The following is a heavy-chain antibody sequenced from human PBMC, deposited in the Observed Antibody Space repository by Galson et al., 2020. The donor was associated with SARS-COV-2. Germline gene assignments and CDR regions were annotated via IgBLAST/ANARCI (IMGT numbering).Heavy chain of an antibody. D-gene: IGHD3-3*01. CDR2: ISYDGTKK. CDR1: GFTFSTFG. J-gene: IGHJ3*02. V-gene: IGHV3-30*12. CDR3: TRPFSALGWRDAFNI. Sequence: GGSLRLSCAASGFTFSTFGMHWVRQAPGKGLEWVAVISYDGTKKFYADSVQGRFIISRDNSNNMLYLQMNSLRAEDTAVFYCTRPFSALGWRDAFNIWGQGTSVTVSS.